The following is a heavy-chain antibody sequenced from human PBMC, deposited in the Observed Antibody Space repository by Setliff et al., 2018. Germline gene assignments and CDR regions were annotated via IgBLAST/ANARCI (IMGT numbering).Heavy chain of an antibody. Sequence: GESLKISCKGSGYSFTRYWIGWVRQMPGKGLEWMGIIYPGDSDTRYSPSFQGQVTISADKSINTAYLQWSSLKASDTAMYYCARLATDYGDYESLNYFDYWGQGTLVTVSS. CDR3: ARLATDYGDYESLNYFDY. D-gene: IGHD4-17*01. V-gene: IGHV5-51*01. CDR2: IYPGDSDT. CDR1: GYSFTRYW. J-gene: IGHJ4*02.